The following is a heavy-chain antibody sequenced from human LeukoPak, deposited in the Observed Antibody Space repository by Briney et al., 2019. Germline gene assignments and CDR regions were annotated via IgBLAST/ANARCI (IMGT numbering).Heavy chain of an antibody. J-gene: IGHJ3*02. D-gene: IGHD3-16*01. V-gene: IGHV4-59*01. Sequence: SETLSLTCTVSGVSISSYYWSWVRQPPGKGLEWMGYIYYSGSTNYNPSLKSRVTISVDTSKNQFSLKLSSVTAADTAVYYCARVNGGNDAFDIWGQGTMVTVSS. CDR1: GVSISSYY. CDR2: IYYSGST. CDR3: ARVNGGNDAFDI.